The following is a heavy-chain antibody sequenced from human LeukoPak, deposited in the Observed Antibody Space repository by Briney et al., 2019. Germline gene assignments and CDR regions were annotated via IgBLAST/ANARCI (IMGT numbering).Heavy chain of an antibody. D-gene: IGHD2/OR15-2a*01. CDR2: IKEDGSEK. CDR3: ARDRTFDAFDI. J-gene: IGHJ3*02. Sequence: GGSLTLSCAASGFTFTDYSMNWVRQAPGKGLEWVANIKEDGSEKYYVDSVRGRITISRDNAQNSLYLHLNSLRVEDTAVYYCARDRTFDAFDIWGQGTMVTVSS. V-gene: IGHV3-7*01. CDR1: GFTFTDYS.